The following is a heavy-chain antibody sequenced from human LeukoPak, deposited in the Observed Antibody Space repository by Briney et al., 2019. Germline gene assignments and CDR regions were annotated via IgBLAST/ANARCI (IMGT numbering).Heavy chain of an antibody. CDR2: INSDGIST. Sequence: QPGGSPRLSCAASRFTFSRYWMHWVRQAPGKGLVWVSRINSDGISTSYADSVKGRFTISRDNAKNTLYLQMNSLRAEDTAVYYCARVSGRLERQSDLDYWGQGTLVIVSS. V-gene: IGHV3-74*01. J-gene: IGHJ4*02. CDR1: RFTFSRYW. CDR3: ARVSGRLERQSDLDY. D-gene: IGHD1-1*01.